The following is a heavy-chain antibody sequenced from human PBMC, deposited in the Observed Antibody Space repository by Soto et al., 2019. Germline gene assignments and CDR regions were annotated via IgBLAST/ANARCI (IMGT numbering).Heavy chain of an antibody. J-gene: IGHJ4*02. CDR1: GYTFTNFG. D-gene: IGHD3-16*01. Sequence: QVQLVQSGAEVKKPGASVKVSCKASGYTFTNFGIIWVRQAPGKGLEWMGWIRAYNGNTNYAQKFQGRVTMTTDTSTSTAYLEVRSLRFDDTAVYYCARGGTPFDYWGQGTLVTVSS. CDR2: IRAYNGNT. CDR3: ARGGTPFDY. V-gene: IGHV1-18*01.